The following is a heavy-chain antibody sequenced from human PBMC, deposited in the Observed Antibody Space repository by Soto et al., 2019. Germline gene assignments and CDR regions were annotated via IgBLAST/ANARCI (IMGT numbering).Heavy chain of an antibody. J-gene: IGHJ4*02. CDR3: TRGGDAYKNGH. D-gene: IGHD2-21*01. CDR2: IHYSWST. Sequence: PSETLSLTCTVSGGSVNIDTYYWSWIRQPPGKGLEWIGFIHYSWSTNYNPSHKSRVTMSVDTSKNQFSLKLTSVNASDTAVYYCTRGGDAYKNGHWGQGTLVTVSS. V-gene: IGHV4-61*01. CDR1: GGSVNIDTYY.